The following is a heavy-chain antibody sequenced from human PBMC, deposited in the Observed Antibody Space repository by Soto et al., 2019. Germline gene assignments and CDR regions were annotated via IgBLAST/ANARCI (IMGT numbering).Heavy chain of an antibody. V-gene: IGHV4-61*01. CDR2: VSYSWST. Sequence: QAQLQESGPGLVKPSETLSLTCTVSGGSVSSDSYYWNWIRQPPGKGLEWVGYVSYSWSTNYNPSLKSRVTISLDTSKNQFSLKLSSVTAADTAIYYCARDPPPWGVFDIWGRGTMVTVSS. D-gene: IGHD7-27*01. CDR3: ARDPPPWGVFDI. J-gene: IGHJ3*02. CDR1: GGSVSSDSYY.